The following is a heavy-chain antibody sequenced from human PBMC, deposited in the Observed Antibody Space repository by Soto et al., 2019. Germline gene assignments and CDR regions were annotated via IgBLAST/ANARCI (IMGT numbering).Heavy chain of an antibody. CDR2: IRSKINSYAT. Sequence: EVQLVESGGGLVQPGGSLKLSCAASGFTFSGSAMHWVRQTSGKGLEWVGRIRSKINSYATAYAASVKGRFTISRDDSKNTAYLQMNSLKTEDTAVYYCTRRPDTAMVPPGMDVWGQGTTVSVSS. J-gene: IGHJ6*02. D-gene: IGHD5-18*01. CDR3: TRRPDTAMVPPGMDV. CDR1: GFTFSGSA. V-gene: IGHV3-73*01.